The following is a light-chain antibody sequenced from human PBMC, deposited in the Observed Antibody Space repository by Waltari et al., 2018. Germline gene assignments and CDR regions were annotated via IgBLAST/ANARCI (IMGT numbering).Light chain of an antibody. J-gene: IGKJ1*01. V-gene: IGKV3-20*01. CDR2: GVS. CDR3: AHYVRLPVT. Sequence: SCRVSERVGRCLDWYQQKRVQATRLLIYGVSTRASVNSDRFSCSGSGTDFSLVISRLGPEEFAVYYCAHYVRLPVTFGQGTKVEIK. CDR1: ERVGRC.